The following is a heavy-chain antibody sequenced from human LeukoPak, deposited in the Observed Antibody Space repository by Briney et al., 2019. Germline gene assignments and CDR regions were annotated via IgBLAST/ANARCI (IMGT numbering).Heavy chain of an antibody. CDR3: ARDPSLWFGELRAGGFDY. CDR1: GFTSTDYW. J-gene: IGHJ4*02. V-gene: IGHV3-7*01. D-gene: IGHD3-10*01. CDR2: INKDESEK. Sequence: PGGSLRLSCAASGFTSTDYWVTWVRQAPGKGLEWVANINKDESEKLYVDSVRGRFTISRDNVRNSVWLQMNSLRAEDTAVYYCARDPSLWFGELRAGGFDYWGQGTLVTVSS.